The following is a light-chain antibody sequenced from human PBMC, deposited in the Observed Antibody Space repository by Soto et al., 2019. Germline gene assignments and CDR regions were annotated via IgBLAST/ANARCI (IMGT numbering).Light chain of an antibody. J-gene: IGLJ1*01. V-gene: IGLV1-40*01. CDR1: SSNIGAVYA. CDR2: DNN. Sequence: QAVVTQPPSVSGAPGQRVTISCTGSSSNIGAVYAVHWYQQLPGSAPELLIYDNNYRPSGVPDRFSGSKSGTSASLAITGLQAEDEADYYCQSYDNSLSGLYVFGTGTKVTVL. CDR3: QSYDNSLSGLYV.